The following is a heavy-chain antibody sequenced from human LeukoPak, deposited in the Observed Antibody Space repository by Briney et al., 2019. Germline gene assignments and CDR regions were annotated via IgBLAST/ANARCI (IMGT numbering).Heavy chain of an antibody. CDR2: INHFGNT. D-gene: IGHD3-22*01. J-gene: IGHJ4*02. Sequence: SETLSRTCAVYGGTFGGYYWTWLRQPPGERPEWIGEINHFGNTNYNSSLKSRVTISVDTSKHQFSLKLHSVTAADTAVYYCARAGNVLVVTQKKKKPFDLWGQGTLVSVSS. V-gene: IGHV4-34*08. CDR1: GGTFGGYY. CDR3: ARAGNVLVVTQKKKKPFDL.